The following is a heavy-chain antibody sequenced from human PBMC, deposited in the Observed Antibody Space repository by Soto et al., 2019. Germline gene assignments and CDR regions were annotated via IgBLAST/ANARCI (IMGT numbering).Heavy chain of an antibody. Sequence: EVQLVESGGGLVQPGESLRLSCAASGFTFSYYWMHWVRQAPGKGLVWVSRIHSDGSSTTYADSVKDRFTISRDNARNTRYLQMNSLRAEDTAVYYCARGARGAFDLWGQGTVLTVSS. CDR1: GFTFSYYW. CDR2: IHSDGSST. J-gene: IGHJ3*01. D-gene: IGHD1-26*01. CDR3: ARGARGAFDL. V-gene: IGHV3-74*03.